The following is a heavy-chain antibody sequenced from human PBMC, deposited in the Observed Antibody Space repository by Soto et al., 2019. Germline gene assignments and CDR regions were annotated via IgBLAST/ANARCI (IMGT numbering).Heavy chain of an antibody. CDR2: IYYSGST. Sequence: SETLSLTCTVSGSSISSSSYYWGWIRQPPGKGLEWIGSIYYSGSTYYNPSLKSRVTISVDTSKNQFSLKLSSVTAADTAVYYCARLELELFDYWGQGTLVTVSS. J-gene: IGHJ4*02. CDR3: ARLELELFDY. V-gene: IGHV4-39*01. CDR1: GSSISSSSYY. D-gene: IGHD1-7*01.